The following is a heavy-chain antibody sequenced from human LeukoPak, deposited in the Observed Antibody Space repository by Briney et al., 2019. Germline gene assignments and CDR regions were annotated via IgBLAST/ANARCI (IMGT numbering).Heavy chain of an antibody. CDR3: ASASQRLGDSDY. CDR1: GYTFTNYG. CDR2: ISAYNGDT. Sequence: ASVKVSCKASGYTFTNYGIAWMRQAPGQGLEWMGWISAYNGDTNYVQKLQGRVTMTTDTSTSTVYMELRSLRFDDTAAYYCASASQRLGDSDYWGQGTLVTVSS. D-gene: IGHD6-25*01. J-gene: IGHJ4*02. V-gene: IGHV1-18*01.